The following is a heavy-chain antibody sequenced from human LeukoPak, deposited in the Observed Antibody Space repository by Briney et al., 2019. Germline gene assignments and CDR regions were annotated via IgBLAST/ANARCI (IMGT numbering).Heavy chain of an antibody. V-gene: IGHV3-23*01. CDR3: AKDPLGYCSGGSCYGY. CDR1: GFTFRSHA. Sequence: GGSLRLSCVGSGFTFRSHAMSWVRQAPEKGPEFVSGIYENGGTTYYADSVKGRFSISRDNSKNTLYLQMNSLRAEDTAVYYCAKDPLGYCSGGSCYGYWGQGTLVTVSS. J-gene: IGHJ4*02. CDR2: IYENGGTT. D-gene: IGHD2-15*01.